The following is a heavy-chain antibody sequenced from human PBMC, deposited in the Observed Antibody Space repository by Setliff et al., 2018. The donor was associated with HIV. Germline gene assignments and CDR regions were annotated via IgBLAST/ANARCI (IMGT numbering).Heavy chain of an antibody. CDR1: GGSFSGYY. D-gene: IGHD2-15*01. Sequence: PSETLSLTCAVYGGSFSGYYWSWIRQPPGKGLEWIGEINHSGSTNYNPSLKSRVTTSVDTSKNQFSLKLSSVTAADTAVYYCARAPGKGGGPRGFDYWGQGTLVTVSS. J-gene: IGHJ4*02. V-gene: IGHV4-34*01. CDR3: ARAPGKGGGPRGFDY. CDR2: INHSGST.